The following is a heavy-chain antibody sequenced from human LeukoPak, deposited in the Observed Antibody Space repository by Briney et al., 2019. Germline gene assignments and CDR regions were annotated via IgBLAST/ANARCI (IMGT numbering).Heavy chain of an antibody. CDR3: AHRRPFYDSSGYYSNWFDP. J-gene: IGHJ5*02. D-gene: IGHD3-22*01. Sequence: SGPTLVNPTQTLTLTCTFSGFSLSTSGVGVGWIRQPPGRALEWLALIYWDDDKRYSPSLKSRLTITKDTSKNQVVLTMTNMDPVDTATYYCAHRRPFYDSSGYYSNWFDPWGQGTLVTVSS. V-gene: IGHV2-5*02. CDR1: GFSLSTSGVG. CDR2: IYWDDDK.